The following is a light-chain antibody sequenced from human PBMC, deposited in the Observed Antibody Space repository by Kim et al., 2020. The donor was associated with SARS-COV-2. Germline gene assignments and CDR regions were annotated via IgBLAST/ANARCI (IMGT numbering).Light chain of an antibody. Sequence: APVKLTCTRSSGNSSCANAWHQQQPEKGPRYLMKLNSDGSHSKGDGIPDRFSGSSSGAERYLTISSLQSEDEADYYCQTWGTGIWVFGGGTQLTVL. CDR3: QTWGTGIWV. CDR2: LNSDGSH. V-gene: IGLV4-69*01. J-gene: IGLJ3*02. CDR1: SGNSSCA.